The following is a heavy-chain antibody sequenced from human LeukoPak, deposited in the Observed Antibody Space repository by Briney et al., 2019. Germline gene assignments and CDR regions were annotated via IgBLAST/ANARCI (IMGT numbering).Heavy chain of an antibody. D-gene: IGHD4-11*01. V-gene: IGHV3-48*02. CDR3: ARDNSDYIFDI. CDR2: ITISSNVI. CDR1: GFTFSAFN. J-gene: IGHJ3*02. Sequence: AGGSLRLSCAASGFTFSAFNMNWVRQAPGKGLEWLSYITISSNVIYYADSVKGRFTITRDNAKSSLYLQMSSLRDEDTAVYYCARDNSDYIFDIWGQGTMVTVSS.